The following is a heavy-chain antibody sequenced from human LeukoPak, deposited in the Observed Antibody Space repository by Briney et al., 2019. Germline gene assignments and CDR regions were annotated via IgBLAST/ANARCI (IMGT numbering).Heavy chain of an antibody. CDR2: ISTSGSPI. Sequence: GGSLRLSCAASGFAFSSYEMNWVRQAPGKGLEWVSYISTSGSPIYYADSVKGRFTISRDNAKNSLYLQMNSLRAEDTAVYYCARKYCSSTSCLFDYWGQGTLVTVSS. V-gene: IGHV3-48*03. CDR1: GFAFSSYE. CDR3: ARKYCSSTSCLFDY. D-gene: IGHD2-2*01. J-gene: IGHJ4*02.